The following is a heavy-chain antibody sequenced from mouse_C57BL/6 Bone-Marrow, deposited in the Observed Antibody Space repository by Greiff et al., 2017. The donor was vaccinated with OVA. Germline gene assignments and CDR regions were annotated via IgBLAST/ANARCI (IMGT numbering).Heavy chain of an antibody. Sequence: EVNVVESGEGLVKPGGSLKLSCAASGFTFSSYAMSWVRQTPEKRLEWVAYLSSGGDYIYYADTVKGRFTISRDNARNTLYLQMSSLKSEDTAMYYCTRLLDAMDYWGQGTSVTVSS. CDR3: TRLLDAMDY. CDR1: GFTFSSYA. D-gene: IGHD2-1*01. CDR2: LSSGGDYI. J-gene: IGHJ4*01. V-gene: IGHV5-9-1*02.